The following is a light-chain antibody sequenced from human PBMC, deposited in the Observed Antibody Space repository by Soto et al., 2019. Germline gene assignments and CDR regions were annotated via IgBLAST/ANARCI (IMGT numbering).Light chain of an antibody. V-gene: IGKV1-39*01. Sequence: DIQMTQSPASLSASVGDRCTITCRATQSISNYFNWYQQKPGKAPKLLIYAASSLQSGVPSRFSGGGSGTDFTLTISSLQPEDFASDSCQQSYSTPVTFGQGTRREIK. CDR1: QSISNY. CDR2: AAS. J-gene: IGKJ5*01. CDR3: QQSYSTPVT.